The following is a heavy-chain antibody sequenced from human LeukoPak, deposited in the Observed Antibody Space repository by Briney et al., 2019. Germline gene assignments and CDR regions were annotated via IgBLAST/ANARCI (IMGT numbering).Heavy chain of an antibody. D-gene: IGHD6-6*01. V-gene: IGHV4-39*01. J-gene: IGHJ4*02. CDR3: ASTIAARPGY. CDR2: IYYSGST. Sequence: SETLSLTCTVSGGSISSSSYYWGWIRQPPGKGLEWIGSIYYSGSTYYNPSLKSRVTISVDTSKNQFSLKLSSVTAADTAVYYCASTIAARPGYWGQGTLVTVSS. CDR1: GGSISSSSYY.